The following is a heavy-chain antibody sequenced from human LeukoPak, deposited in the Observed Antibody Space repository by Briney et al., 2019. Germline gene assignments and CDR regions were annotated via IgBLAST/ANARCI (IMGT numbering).Heavy chain of an antibody. Sequence: GASVKVSCKASGYTFTSYGISWVRQAPGQGLEWMGWISAYNGNTNYAQRLQGRVTMTTDTSTRTAYMEPRSLRSDDSAVYYCARDRSGRYFRYWGQGTLVTVSS. CDR3: ARDRSGRYFRY. D-gene: IGHD1-26*01. CDR2: ISAYNGNT. J-gene: IGHJ1*01. V-gene: IGHV1-18*01. CDR1: GYTFTSYG.